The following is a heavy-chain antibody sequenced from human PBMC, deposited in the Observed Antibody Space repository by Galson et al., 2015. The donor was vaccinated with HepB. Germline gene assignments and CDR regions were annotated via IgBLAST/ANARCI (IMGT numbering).Heavy chain of an antibody. CDR3: ARDTSVVVDPHAFDI. D-gene: IGHD2-15*01. V-gene: IGHV3-48*01. Sequence: SLRLSCAASGFTFSSYSMNWVRQAPGKGLEWVSYISSSSSTIYYADSVKGRFTISRDNAKNSLYLQMNSLRAEDTAVYYCARDTSVVVDPHAFDIWSQGTMVTVSS. CDR2: ISSSSSTI. CDR1: GFTFSSYS. J-gene: IGHJ3*02.